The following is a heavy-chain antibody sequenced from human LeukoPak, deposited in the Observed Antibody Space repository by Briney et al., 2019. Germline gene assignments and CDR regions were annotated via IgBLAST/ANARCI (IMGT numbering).Heavy chain of an antibody. V-gene: IGHV4-59*08. CDR2: IYYSGST. CDR1: GGSISSYY. CDR3: ARVENSGYYYYYGMDV. J-gene: IGHJ6*02. D-gene: IGHD5-12*01. Sequence: SETLSLTCTVSGGSISSYYWSWIRQPPGKGLEWIGYIYYSGSTNYNPSLKSRVTISVDTSKNQFSLKLSSVTAADTAVYYCARVENSGYYYYYGMDVWGQGTTVTASS.